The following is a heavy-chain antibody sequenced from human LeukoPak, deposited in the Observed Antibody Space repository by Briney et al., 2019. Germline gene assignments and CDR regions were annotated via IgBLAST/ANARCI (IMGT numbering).Heavy chain of an antibody. V-gene: IGHV1-2*02. J-gene: IGHJ4*02. CDR2: INPNSGGT. CDR3: ARELIAAAAGDY. D-gene: IGHD6-13*01. CDR1: GYTFTGYY. Sequence: EASVKVSCKASGYTFTGYYMHWVRQAPGQGLEWMGWINPNSGGTNYAQKFQGRVTMTRDTSISTAYMELSRLRSDDTAVYYCARELIAAAAGDYWGQGTLVTVSS.